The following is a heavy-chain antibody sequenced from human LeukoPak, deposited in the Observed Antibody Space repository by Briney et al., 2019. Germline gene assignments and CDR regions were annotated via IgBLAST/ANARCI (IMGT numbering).Heavy chain of an antibody. CDR1: GGTFSSYA. CDR3: ARAIGYYYDSSGYSEYFQH. Sequence: ASVKVSCKASGGTFSSYAISWVRQAPGQGLEWMGWISAYNGNTNYAQKLQGRVTMTTDTSTSTAYMELRSLRSDDTAVYYCARAIGYYYDSSGYSEYFQHWGQGTLVTVSS. V-gene: IGHV1-18*01. CDR2: ISAYNGNT. J-gene: IGHJ1*01. D-gene: IGHD3-22*01.